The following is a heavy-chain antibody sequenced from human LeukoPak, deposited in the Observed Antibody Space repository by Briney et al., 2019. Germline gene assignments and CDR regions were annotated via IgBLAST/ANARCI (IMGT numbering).Heavy chain of an antibody. CDR3: ARGDPVAGTSDFDY. CDR2: ISAYNGNT. CDR1: GYTFTGYY. Sequence: ASVKVSCKASGYTFTGYYMHWVRQAPGQGLEWMGWISAYNGNTNYAQKLQGRVTMTTDTSTSTAYMELSRLRSDDTAVYYCARGDPVAGTSDFDYWGQGTLVTVSS. J-gene: IGHJ4*02. V-gene: IGHV1-18*04. D-gene: IGHD6-19*01.